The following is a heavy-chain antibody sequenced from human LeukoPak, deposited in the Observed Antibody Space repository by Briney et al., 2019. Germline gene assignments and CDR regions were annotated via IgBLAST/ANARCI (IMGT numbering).Heavy chain of an antibody. CDR2: IYTSGST. Sequence: SGTLSFTGTVSGGSISSYYWSWIRQPAGKGLEWIGRIYTSGSTNYNPSLKSRVTMSVDTSKNQFSLKLSSVTAADTAVYYCARDPDYGESYYFDYWGQGTLVTVSS. CDR3: ARDPDYGESYYFDY. J-gene: IGHJ4*02. CDR1: GGSISSYY. D-gene: IGHD4-17*01. V-gene: IGHV4-4*07.